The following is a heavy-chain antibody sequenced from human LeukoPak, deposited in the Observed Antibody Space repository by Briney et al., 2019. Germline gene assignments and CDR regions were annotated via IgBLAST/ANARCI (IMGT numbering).Heavy chain of an antibody. V-gene: IGHV3-21*01. CDR3: ARWSRVGSGLYYIDD. CDR1: GFTFSSYS. J-gene: IGHJ4*02. D-gene: IGHD6-25*01. Sequence: GGSLRLSCAASGFTFSSYSMNWVRQAPGKGLEWVSSISSSSSYIYYADSVKGRFTISRDNAKNSLYLQMNSLRAEDTAVYYCARWSRVGSGLYYIDDWGQGTLVTVSS. CDR2: ISSSSSYI.